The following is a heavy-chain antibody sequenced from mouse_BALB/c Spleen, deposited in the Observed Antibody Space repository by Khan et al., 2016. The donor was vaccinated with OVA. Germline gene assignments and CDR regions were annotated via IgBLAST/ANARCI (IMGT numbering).Heavy chain of an antibody. J-gene: IGHJ3*01. CDR3: ARPYYGSAWFAY. D-gene: IGHD1-1*01. CDR2: MWAGGST. V-gene: IGHV2-9*02. Sequence: QVQLKESGPGLVVPSQSLSIICTVSGFSLTNYGVHWVRQPPGKGLEWLGVMWAGGSTNYNSALMSRLSISIDNSKSQVFLKMNSLQTDDTAMYYCARPYYGSAWFAYWGQGTLVTVSA. CDR1: GFSLTNYG.